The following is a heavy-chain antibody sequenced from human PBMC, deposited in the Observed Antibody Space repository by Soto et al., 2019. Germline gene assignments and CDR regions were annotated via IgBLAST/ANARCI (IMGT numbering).Heavy chain of an antibody. D-gene: IGHD3-10*01. CDR2: ISGSGGST. Sequence: PGGSLRLSCAASGFTFSSYAMSWVRQAPGKGLEWVSAISGSGGSTYYADSVKGRFTISRDNSKNTLYLQMNSLRAEDTAVYYCAKADVLWFGELLDYYYYYGMDVWGQGTTVTVSS. CDR1: GFTFSSYA. V-gene: IGHV3-23*01. CDR3: AKADVLWFGELLDYYYYYGMDV. J-gene: IGHJ6*02.